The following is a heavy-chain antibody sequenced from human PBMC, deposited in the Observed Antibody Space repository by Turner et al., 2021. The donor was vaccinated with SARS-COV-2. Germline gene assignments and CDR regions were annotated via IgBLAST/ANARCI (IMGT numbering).Heavy chain of an antibody. V-gene: IGHV4-39*01. J-gene: IGHJ4*02. D-gene: IGHD2-2*01. Sequence: QLQLQESGPGLVKPSETLSPTCTVSGGSITSSTYYWGWIRQPPGKGLDWIGSIFSSGSTYYNPSLKSRVTISVDTSKNQFSLKLTSVTAADTAVYYCARSYHTYYFDYWGQGTLGTVSS. CDR2: IFSSGST. CDR1: GGSITSSTYY. CDR3: ARSYHTYYFDY.